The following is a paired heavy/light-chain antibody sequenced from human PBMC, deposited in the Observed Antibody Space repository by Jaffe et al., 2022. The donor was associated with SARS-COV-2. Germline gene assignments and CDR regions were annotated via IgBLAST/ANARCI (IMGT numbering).Light chain of an antibody. CDR3: SSYTSSSTYV. V-gene: IGLV2-14*01. J-gene: IGLJ1*01. Sequence: QSALTQPASVSGSPGQSITISCTGTSNDIGDYNSVSWYQQHPGKAPTLMTFDVSNRPSGVSNRFSGSKSGSTASLTISGLQAEDEADYYCSSYTSSSTYVFGTGTKVTVL. CDR2: DVS. CDR1: SNDIGDYNS.
Heavy chain of an antibody. Sequence: QVQLVQSGAEVKKPGASVKVSCEASGYTFTSYGINWVRQAPGQGLEWMGWISPYNDKTNYAQNLLGRVIMTTDTSTSTAYMELRNLRSDDTAIYYCTREADPRWWSPYNWNDFKAAHTFDHWGQGTLVTVSS. CDR3: TREADPRWWSPYNWNDFKAAHTFDH. CDR2: ISPYNDKT. CDR1: GYTFTSYG. D-gene: IGHD1-20*01. J-gene: IGHJ4*02. V-gene: IGHV1-18*01.